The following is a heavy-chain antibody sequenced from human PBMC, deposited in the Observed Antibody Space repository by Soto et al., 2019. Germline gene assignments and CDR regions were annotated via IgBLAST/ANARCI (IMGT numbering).Heavy chain of an antibody. CDR2: IIPIFGTA. CDR1: GGTFSSYA. V-gene: IGHV1-69*06. J-gene: IGHJ5*02. CDR3: AGGGYCSSTSCYTGGGPAWFDP. D-gene: IGHD2-2*02. Sequence: GASVKVSCKASGGTFSSYAISWVRQAPGQGLEWMGGIIPIFGTANYAQKFQGRVTITADKSTSTAYMELSSLRSEDTAVYYCAGGGYCSSTSCYTGGGPAWFDPWGQGTLVTVSS.